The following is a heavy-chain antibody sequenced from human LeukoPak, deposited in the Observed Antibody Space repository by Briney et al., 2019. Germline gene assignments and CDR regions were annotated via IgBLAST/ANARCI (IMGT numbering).Heavy chain of an antibody. D-gene: IGHD3-16*01. J-gene: IGHJ3*02. Sequence: ASVKVSCKASGYTFTSYDINWVRQATGQGLEWMGWMNPNSGNTGYAQKFQGRVTMTRNTPISTAYMELSSLRSEDTAVYYCATTFIQEIMDAFDIWGQGTMVTVSS. CDR3: ATTFIQEIMDAFDI. V-gene: IGHV1-8*01. CDR1: GYTFTSYD. CDR2: MNPNSGNT.